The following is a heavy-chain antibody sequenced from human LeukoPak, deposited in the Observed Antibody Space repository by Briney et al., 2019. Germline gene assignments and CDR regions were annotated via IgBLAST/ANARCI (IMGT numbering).Heavy chain of an antibody. CDR1: GGSISSSSHY. Sequence: SETLSLTCTVSGGSISSSSHYWGWIRQPPGKGLEWIGSIYYSGSTYYNPSLKSRVTISVDTSKNQFSLKLSSVTAADTAVYYCARNSVPTRIVGATRYFDYWGQGTLVTVSS. V-gene: IGHV4-39*01. J-gene: IGHJ4*02. D-gene: IGHD1-26*01. CDR2: IYYSGST. CDR3: ARNSVPTRIVGATRYFDY.